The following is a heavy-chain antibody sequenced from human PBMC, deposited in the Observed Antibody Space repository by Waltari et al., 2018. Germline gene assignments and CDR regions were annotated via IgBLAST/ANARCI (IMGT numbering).Heavy chain of an antibody. J-gene: IGHJ4*02. V-gene: IGHV4-59*01. CDR2: IFYNGNT. CDR1: GGSISSYY. Sequence: QVQLQESGPGLVKPSETLSLTCTVSGGSISSYYWGWIRQPPGKGLEYIGHIFYNGNTDYTPSLRSRITLSVDLSKNQFSLKVNSVTAADTAVYYCARWYCTSGSCNHLDFWGQGALVTVSS. D-gene: IGHD2-8*01. CDR3: ARWYCTSGSCNHLDF.